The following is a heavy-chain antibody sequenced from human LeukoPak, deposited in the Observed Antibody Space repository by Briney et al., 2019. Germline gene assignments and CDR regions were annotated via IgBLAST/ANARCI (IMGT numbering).Heavy chain of an antibody. CDR3: ARRSSGSPPYYFDY. D-gene: IGHD1-26*01. CDR2: ISYDGSNK. Sequence: GGSLRLSCAASGFTFSGYPIHWVRQAPGKGLEWVAVISYDGSNKYYADSVKGRFTISRDNSKNTLYLQMNSLRAEDTAVYYCARRSSGSPPYYFDYWGQGTLVTVSS. V-gene: IGHV3-30-3*01. CDR1: GFTFSGYP. J-gene: IGHJ4*02.